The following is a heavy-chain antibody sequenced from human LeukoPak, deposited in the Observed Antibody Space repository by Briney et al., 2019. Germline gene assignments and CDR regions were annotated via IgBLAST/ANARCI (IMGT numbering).Heavy chain of an antibody. Sequence: GGTLRLSCAASGFTFGSYGMSWVRLAPGKGLEWVSAISGSGGSTYYADSVNGRFTISRENSKNTLYLQMNSLRAEDTAVYYCAKSPSSYDYVWGSYRPYNWFDPWGQGTLVTVSS. D-gene: IGHD3-16*02. CDR3: AKSPSSYDYVWGSYRPYNWFDP. CDR2: ISGSGGST. V-gene: IGHV3-23*01. J-gene: IGHJ5*02. CDR1: GFTFGSYG.